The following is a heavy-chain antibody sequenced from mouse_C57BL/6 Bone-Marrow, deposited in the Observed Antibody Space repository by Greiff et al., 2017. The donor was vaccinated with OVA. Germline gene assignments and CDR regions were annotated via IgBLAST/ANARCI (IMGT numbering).Heavy chain of an antibody. CDR2: INYDGSST. CDR1: GFTFSDYY. Sequence: EVQLVESEGGLVQPGSSMKLSCTASGFTFSDYYMAWVRQVPEKGLEWVANINYDGSSTYYLDSLKSRFIISRDNAKNILYLQMSSLKSEDTATYYCARDETGTRAMDYWGQGTSVTVSS. D-gene: IGHD4-1*01. J-gene: IGHJ4*01. CDR3: ARDETGTRAMDY. V-gene: IGHV5-16*01.